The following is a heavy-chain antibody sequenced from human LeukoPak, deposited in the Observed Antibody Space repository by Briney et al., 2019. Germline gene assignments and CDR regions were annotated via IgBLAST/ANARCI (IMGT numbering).Heavy chain of an antibody. D-gene: IGHD4-17*01. J-gene: IGHJ5*02. CDR2: ISYDGNYK. V-gene: IGHV3-30-3*01. Sequence: QTGGSLRLSCAASGFTFSSYAMHGVRQAPGKGLEWVAVISYDGNYKYYADSVTGRFTISRDNSKNSLYLQMNSLRAEDTAVYYCARGLDYGDYHWFDPWGQGTLVTVSS. CDR1: GFTFSSYA. CDR3: ARGLDYGDYHWFDP.